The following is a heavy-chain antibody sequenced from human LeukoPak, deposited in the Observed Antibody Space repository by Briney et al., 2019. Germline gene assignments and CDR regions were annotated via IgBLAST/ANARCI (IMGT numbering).Heavy chain of an antibody. CDR2: VTGRGGST. Sequence: GESLRLSCVASGLTFSNYAMSWVRQAPGKRLEWVSAVTGRGGSTYYADSVKGRFTISRDNSRNTLFLQMNSLRAEDTAIYYCSKWGDFDILTGYYVSDFWGQGTLVTASS. J-gene: IGHJ4*02. D-gene: IGHD3-9*01. CDR3: SKWGDFDILTGYYVSDF. CDR1: GLTFSNYA. V-gene: IGHV3-23*01.